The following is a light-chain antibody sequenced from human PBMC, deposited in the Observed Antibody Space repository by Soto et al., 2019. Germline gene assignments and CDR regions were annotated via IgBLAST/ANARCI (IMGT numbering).Light chain of an antibody. Sequence: QSALAQPRSVSGSPGQSVTISCTGTSSDVGGYNYVSWYQQHPGKAPKLMIYDVSKRPSGVPDRFSGSKSGNTASLTISGLQAEDEADYYCCPYAGSSPGVVFGGGTQLTVL. V-gene: IGLV2-11*01. CDR3: CPYAGSSPGVV. CDR1: SSDVGGYNY. J-gene: IGLJ2*01. CDR2: DVS.